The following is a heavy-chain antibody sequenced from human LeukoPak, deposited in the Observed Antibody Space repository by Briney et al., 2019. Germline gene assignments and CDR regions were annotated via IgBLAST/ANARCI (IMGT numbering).Heavy chain of an antibody. V-gene: IGHV4-34*01. Sequence: SETLSLTCAVYGGSFSGYYWSWIRQPPGKGLEWIGEINHSGSTNYNPSLKSRVTISVDTSKNQFSLKLSSMTAADTAVYYCARGPMNLRKRGLLDYWGQGTLVTVSS. CDR1: GGSFSGYY. CDR2: INHSGST. D-gene: IGHD3-22*01. CDR3: ARGPMNLRKRGLLDY. J-gene: IGHJ4*02.